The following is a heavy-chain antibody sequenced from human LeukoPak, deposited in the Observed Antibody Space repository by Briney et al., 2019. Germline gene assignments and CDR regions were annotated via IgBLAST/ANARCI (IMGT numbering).Heavy chain of an antibody. CDR1: GFTFTSYA. J-gene: IGHJ4*02. CDR2: VSGTGITT. CDR3: ASPPSGDGGSFEY. Sequence: GGSLRLSCAASGFTFTSYAMSWVRQAPGKGLEWVSSVSGTGITTYYADSVKGRFTVSRDNSKDTVYLQMNSLRSDDTAVYYCASPPSGDGGSFEYWGQGTLVTVSS. V-gene: IGHV3-23*01. D-gene: IGHD3-10*01.